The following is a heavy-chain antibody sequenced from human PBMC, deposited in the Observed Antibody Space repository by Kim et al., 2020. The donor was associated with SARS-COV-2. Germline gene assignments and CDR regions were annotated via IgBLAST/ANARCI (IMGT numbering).Heavy chain of an antibody. J-gene: IGHJ4*01. D-gene: IGHD1-20*01. CDR1: GFTFSSYE. Sequence: GGSLRLSCAASGFTFSSYEMNWVRQAPGKGLEWVAYISSSGSSTIYNADSVKGRFTISRDNAKDSLYLQMNSLRGDDTGVYYCARGPRLNWKICYWGNGT. CDR2: ISSSGSSTI. V-gene: IGHV3-48*03. CDR3: ARGPRLNWKICY.